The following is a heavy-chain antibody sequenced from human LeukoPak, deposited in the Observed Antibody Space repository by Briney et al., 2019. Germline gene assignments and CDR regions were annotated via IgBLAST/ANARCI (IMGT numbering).Heavy chain of an antibody. D-gene: IGHD6-13*01. J-gene: IGHJ4*02. CDR1: GGSISSSSYY. CDR2: IYYSGST. Sequence: PSETLSLTGTVSGGSISSSSYYWGWIRQPPGKGLEWIGSIYYSGSTYYNPSLKSRVTISVDTSKNQFSLKLSSVTAADTAVYYCARDQGTAAGLFPETFDYWGQGTLVTVSS. V-gene: IGHV4-39*07. CDR3: ARDQGTAAGLFPETFDY.